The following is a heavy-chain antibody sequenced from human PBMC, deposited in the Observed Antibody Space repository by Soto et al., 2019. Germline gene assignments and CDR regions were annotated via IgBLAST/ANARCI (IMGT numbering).Heavy chain of an antibody. V-gene: IGHV1-18*01. CDR3: ARDGLIFLAVAGTPDY. CDR2: ISAYNGNT. J-gene: IGHJ4*02. Sequence: ASVKVSCKASGYTFTSYGISWVRQAPGQGLEWMGWISAYNGNTNYAQKLQGRVTMTTDTSTSTAYMELRSLRSDDTAVYYCARDGLIFLAVAGTPDYWGQGTLVTVSS. CDR1: GYTFTSYG. D-gene: IGHD6-19*01.